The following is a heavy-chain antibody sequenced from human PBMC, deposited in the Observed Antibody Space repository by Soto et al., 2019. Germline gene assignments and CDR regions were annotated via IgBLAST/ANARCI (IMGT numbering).Heavy chain of an antibody. CDR2: IYYSGST. J-gene: IGHJ6*02. V-gene: IGHV4-39*01. Sequence: SETLSLTCTVSGGSISSSSYYWGWIPQPPGKGLEWIGSIYYSGSTYYNPSLKSRVTISVDTSKNQFSLKLSSVTAADTAVYYCPRLGGYPYYGMDVWGQGTTVTVSS. CDR1: GGSISSSSYY. D-gene: IGHD1-26*01. CDR3: PRLGGYPYYGMDV.